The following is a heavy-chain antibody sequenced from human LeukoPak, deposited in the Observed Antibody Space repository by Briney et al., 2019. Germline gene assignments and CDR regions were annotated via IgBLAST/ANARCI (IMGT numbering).Heavy chain of an antibody. V-gene: IGHV3-33*06. CDR3: AKGNTGSSYSATDY. J-gene: IGHJ4*02. D-gene: IGHD2-15*01. CDR2: IWYDGSNK. CDR1: GFTFSNYG. Sequence: GRSLRLSCAASGFTFSNYGMHWVRQAPGKGLEWVAIIWYDGSNKYYADSVKGRFTISRENSKNTLYLQMNSLRAEDTAVYFCAKGNTGSSYSATDYWGRGTVVTVSS.